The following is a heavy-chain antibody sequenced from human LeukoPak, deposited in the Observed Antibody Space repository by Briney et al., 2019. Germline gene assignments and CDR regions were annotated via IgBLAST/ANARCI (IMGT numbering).Heavy chain of an antibody. Sequence: ASVKVSCKASGYTFTSYYMHWVRQAPGQGLEWMGIINPSGGSTSYAQKFQGRVTITADESTSTAYMELSSLRSEDTAVYYCARGTTVTTGFDYWGQGTLVTVSS. CDR3: ARGTTVTTGFDY. D-gene: IGHD4-17*01. V-gene: IGHV1-46*01. CDR1: GYTFTSYY. CDR2: INPSGGST. J-gene: IGHJ4*02.